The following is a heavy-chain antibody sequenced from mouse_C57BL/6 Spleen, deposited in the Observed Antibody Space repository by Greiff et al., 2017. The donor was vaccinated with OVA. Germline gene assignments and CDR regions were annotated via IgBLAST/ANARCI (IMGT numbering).Heavy chain of an antibody. D-gene: IGHD2-4*01. Sequence: EVQRVESGPGLVKPSQSLSLTCSVTGYSITSGYYWNWIRQFPGNKLEWMGYISYDGSNNYNPSLKNRISITRDTSKNQFFLKLNSVTTEDTATYYCARDGRLRHYAMDYWGQGTSVTVSS. CDR3: ARDGRLRHYAMDY. J-gene: IGHJ4*01. CDR1: GYSITSGYY. CDR2: ISYDGSN. V-gene: IGHV3-6*01.